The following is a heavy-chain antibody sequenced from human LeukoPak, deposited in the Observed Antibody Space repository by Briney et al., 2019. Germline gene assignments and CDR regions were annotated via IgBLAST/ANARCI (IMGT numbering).Heavy chain of an antibody. CDR2: IYPGDSDT. V-gene: IGHV5-51*01. J-gene: IGHJ5*02. CDR1: GYSFTTYW. Sequence: GESLKTSCQGSGYSFTTYWIGWVRQMPGKGLEWMGNIYPGDSDTRYSPSFKGQVTISADKSISTAYLQWSSLKASDTAMYYCARREAAAGTWWFDPWGQGTLVTVSS. D-gene: IGHD6-13*01. CDR3: ARREAAAGTWWFDP.